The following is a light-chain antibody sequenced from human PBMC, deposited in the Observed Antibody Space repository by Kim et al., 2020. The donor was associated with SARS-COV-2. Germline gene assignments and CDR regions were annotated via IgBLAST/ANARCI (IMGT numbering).Light chain of an antibody. CDR1: QDIGNN. CDR3: QKYKSVPFT. V-gene: IGKV1-27*01. J-gene: IGKJ3*01. CDR2: GAT. Sequence: DFQMAQSPSSLSASVGDRVTITCRASQDIGNNLAWFQQKPGKVPKLLIYGATTLEPGVTSRFSGSGSGTDFTLTISSLQPDDVATYYCQKYKSVPFTFGPGTKVDIK.